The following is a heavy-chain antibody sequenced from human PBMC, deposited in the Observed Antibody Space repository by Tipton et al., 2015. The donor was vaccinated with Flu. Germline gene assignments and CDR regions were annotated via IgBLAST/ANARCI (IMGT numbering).Heavy chain of an antibody. Sequence: TLSLTCTVSGGSINSGSYYWSWIRQPAGQGLQWIGRIYTSGSTNYNFSLNSRVTISVDTSKNQFYLRLTSVTAADTAIYYCARIPNIVATKKMFDYWGQGTLVTVSS. V-gene: IGHV4-61*02. CDR2: IYTSGST. D-gene: IGHD5-12*01. J-gene: IGHJ4*02. CDR1: GGSINSGSYY. CDR3: ARIPNIVATKKMFDY.